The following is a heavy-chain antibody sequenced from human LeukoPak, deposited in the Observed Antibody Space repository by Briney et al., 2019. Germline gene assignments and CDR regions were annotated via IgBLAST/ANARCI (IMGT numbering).Heavy chain of an antibody. CDR1: GFTFDDYA. CDR2: ISWNSGSI. V-gene: IGHV3-9*01. Sequence: GGSLRLSCAASGFTFDDYAMHWVRQAPGKGLEWVSGISWNSGSIGYADSVKGRFTISRDNAKNSLYLQMNSLRAEDTALYYCAKTPAVAGPRDYYYYYGMDVWGQGTTVTVSS. D-gene: IGHD6-19*01. CDR3: AKTPAVAGPRDYYYYYGMDV. J-gene: IGHJ6*02.